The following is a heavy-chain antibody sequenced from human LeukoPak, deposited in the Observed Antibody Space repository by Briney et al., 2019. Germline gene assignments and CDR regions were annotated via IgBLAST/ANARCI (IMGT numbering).Heavy chain of an antibody. CDR2: IYTSGST. J-gene: IGHJ4*02. CDR1: GGSISSYY. Sequence: PSETLSLTCTVSGGSISSYYWSWIRQPAGKGLEWIGRIYTSGSTNYNPSLKSRVTMSVDTSKNQFSLKLSSVTAADTAVYYCAREPDYDILTGYSPFDYWGQGTLVAVSS. CDR3: AREPDYDILTGYSPFDY. V-gene: IGHV4-4*07. D-gene: IGHD3-9*01.